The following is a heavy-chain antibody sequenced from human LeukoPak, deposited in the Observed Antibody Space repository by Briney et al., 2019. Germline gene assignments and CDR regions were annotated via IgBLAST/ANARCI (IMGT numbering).Heavy chain of an antibody. CDR2: IKQDGSER. Sequence: PGGSLRLSCAGSGFTFSSYWMSWVRQAPGKGLEWVANIKQDGSERYYVDSVKGRFTISRDNAKNSLDLQMISLRAEDTAVYYCARDLPDYWGQGTLVTVSS. J-gene: IGHJ4*02. CDR3: ARDLPDY. V-gene: IGHV3-7*01. CDR1: GFTFSSYW.